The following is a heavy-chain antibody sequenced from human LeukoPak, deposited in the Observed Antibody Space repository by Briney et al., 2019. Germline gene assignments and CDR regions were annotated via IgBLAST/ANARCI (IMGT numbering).Heavy chain of an antibody. D-gene: IGHD2-2*01. J-gene: IGHJ4*02. CDR1: GFTFSSYV. V-gene: IGHV3-30-3*01. CDR2: ISYDGSKK. CDR3: ARDPEGNCSTTSCYGVYFDY. Sequence: SGRSLRLSCAASGFTFSSYVMHWVRQAPGKGLEWVAVISYDGSKKYYADSVKGRFTISRDNSKNTLYLQMNSLRAEDTAVYYCARDPEGNCSTTSCYGVYFDYWGQGTLVTVSS.